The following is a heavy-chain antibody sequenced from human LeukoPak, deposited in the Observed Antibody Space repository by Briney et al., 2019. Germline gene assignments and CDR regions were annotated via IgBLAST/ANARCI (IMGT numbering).Heavy chain of an antibody. Sequence: ASVKVSCKASGYTFTDYYIHWVRQAPGQGLEWMGWINPHSVDTNYAQSFQGRVTMTRDASISTAYMELSRLRSDDTAVYYCAIIYDFWNNNDSWGQGTQVTVTS. CDR3: AIIYDFWNNNDS. CDR2: INPHSVDT. J-gene: IGHJ5*01. D-gene: IGHD3-3*01. CDR1: GYTFTDYY. V-gene: IGHV1-2*02.